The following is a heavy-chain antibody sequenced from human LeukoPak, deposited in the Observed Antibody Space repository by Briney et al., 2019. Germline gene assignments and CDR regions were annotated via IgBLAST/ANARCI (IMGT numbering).Heavy chain of an antibody. D-gene: IGHD2-15*01. CDR1: GGTFSSYA. J-gene: IGHJ3*02. Sequence: ASVKVSCKASGGTFSSYAISWVRQAPGQGLEWMGGIIPIFGTANYAQKFQGRVTITTDESTSTAYMELSSLRSEDTAVYYCARQDYCSGGSCYPGHDAFDIWGQGTMDTVSS. CDR3: ARQDYCSGGSCYPGHDAFDI. CDR2: IIPIFGTA. V-gene: IGHV1-69*05.